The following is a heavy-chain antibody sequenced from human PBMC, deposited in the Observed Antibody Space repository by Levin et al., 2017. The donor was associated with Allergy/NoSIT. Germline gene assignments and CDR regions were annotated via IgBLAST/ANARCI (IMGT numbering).Heavy chain of an antibody. CDR3: ARERAGSVPAAKY. D-gene: IGHD2-2*01. Sequence: PGGSLRLSCATSGFTFKNYWMNWVRQAPGKGLEWVAVISYDGSNKYYADSVKGRFTISRDNSKNTLYLQMNSLRAEDTAVYYCARERAGSVPAAKYWGQGTLVTVSS. CDR1: GFTFKNYW. J-gene: IGHJ4*02. CDR2: ISYDGSNK. V-gene: IGHV3-30-3*01.